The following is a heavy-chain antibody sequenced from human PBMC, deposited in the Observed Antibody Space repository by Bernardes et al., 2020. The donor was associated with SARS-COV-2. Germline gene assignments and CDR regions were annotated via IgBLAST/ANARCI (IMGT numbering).Heavy chain of an antibody. CDR1: GFTSSSYV. J-gene: IGHJ4*02. CDR3: AKDPTQRWAS. Sequence: GGSLRLSCAASGFTSSSYVLSWVRQPPGEGLEWVSTISGVSGATNYADSVRGRFTISRDNSNSTLYLQMNSLRAEDTAVYYCAKDPTQRWASWGQGTLVTVSS. D-gene: IGHD1-1*01. V-gene: IGHV3-23*01. CDR2: ISGVSGAT.